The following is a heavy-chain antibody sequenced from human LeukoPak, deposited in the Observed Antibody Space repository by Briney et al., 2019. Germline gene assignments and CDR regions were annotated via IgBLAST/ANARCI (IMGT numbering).Heavy chain of an antibody. V-gene: IGHV1-18*01. J-gene: IGHJ4*02. Sequence: ASVKVSFKASGGTFSIYAISWVRQAPGQGLEWMGWISAYNGNTNYAQKLQGRVTMTTDTSTSTAYMELRSLRSDDTAVYYCARAAAAGKIDYWGQGTLVTVSS. CDR1: GGTFSIYA. CDR3: ARAAAAGKIDY. CDR2: ISAYNGNT. D-gene: IGHD6-13*01.